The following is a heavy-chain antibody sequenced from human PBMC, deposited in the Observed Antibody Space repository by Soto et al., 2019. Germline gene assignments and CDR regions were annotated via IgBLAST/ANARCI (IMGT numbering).Heavy chain of an antibody. CDR2: ISYDGSNK. D-gene: IGHD6-13*01. V-gene: IGHV3-30-3*01. CDR1: GFTFSSYA. CDR3: ARDARRRWYVSFYGMDV. J-gene: IGHJ6*02. Sequence: ESGGGVVQPGRSLRLSCAASGFTFSSYAMHWVRQAPGKGLEWVAVISYDGSNKYYADSVKGRFTISRDNSKNTLYLQMNSLRAEDTAVYYCARDARRRWYVSFYGMDVWGQGTTVTVSS.